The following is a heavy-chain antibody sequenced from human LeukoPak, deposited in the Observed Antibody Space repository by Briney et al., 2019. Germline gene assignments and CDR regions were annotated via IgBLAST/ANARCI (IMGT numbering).Heavy chain of an antibody. Sequence: AAVKVSCKASGYTFTSYGISWVRQAPGQGLEWMGWISDYNGNTNYAQKLQGRVTMTTDTSTSTAYMELRSLRSDDTAVYYCARDEDGYYYDSSGYYSVYWGQGTLVTVRS. J-gene: IGHJ4*02. CDR1: GYTFTSYG. CDR2: ISDYNGNT. CDR3: ARDEDGYYYDSSGYYSVY. D-gene: IGHD3-22*01. V-gene: IGHV1-18*01.